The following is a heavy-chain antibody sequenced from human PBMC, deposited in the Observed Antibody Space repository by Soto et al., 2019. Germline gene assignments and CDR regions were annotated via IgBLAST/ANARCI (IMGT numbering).Heavy chain of an antibody. V-gene: IGHV4-4*02. CDR3: ARVPGYNYGFPYYFEL. D-gene: IGHD5-18*01. J-gene: IGHJ4*02. Sequence: PSETLSLTCGVTGGSMSGSYWWSWVRQPPGKGLEWIGEIYHGGTTNYSPSHKSRVAISLDKSENQFSLNLRSVTAADTALYYCARVPGYNYGFPYYFELWGQGTLVTVSS. CDR2: IYHGGTT. CDR1: GGSMSGSYW.